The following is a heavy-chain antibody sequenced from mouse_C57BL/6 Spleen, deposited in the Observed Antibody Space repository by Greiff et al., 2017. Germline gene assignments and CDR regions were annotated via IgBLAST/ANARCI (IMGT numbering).Heavy chain of an antibody. V-gene: IGHV1-15*01. CDR2: IDPETGGT. J-gene: IGHJ4*01. Sequence: VKLQESGAELVRPGASVTLSCKASGYTFTDYEMHWVKQTPVHGLEWIGAIDPETGGTAYNQKFKGKAILTADKSSSTAYMELRSLTSEDSAVDYCTRWVYYGSSFAMDYWGQGTSVTVSS. D-gene: IGHD1-1*01. CDR3: TRWVYYGSSFAMDY. CDR1: GYTFTDYE.